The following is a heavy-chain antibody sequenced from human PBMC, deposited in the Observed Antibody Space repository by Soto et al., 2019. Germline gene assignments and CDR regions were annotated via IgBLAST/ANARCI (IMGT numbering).Heavy chain of an antibody. CDR1: GSTFTSYG. D-gene: IGHD2-21*01. Sequence: QVQLVQSGAEVKKPGASVKVCCKASGSTFTSYGISWARQAPGQGLEWMGWISAYNGNTNYAQKLQGRVTMTTDTSTITAYMEVRSLRSDDTAVYYCAGDLHGDPYYWGEGILGTVSS. CDR3: AGDLHGDPYY. J-gene: IGHJ4*02. CDR2: ISAYNGNT. V-gene: IGHV1-18*01.